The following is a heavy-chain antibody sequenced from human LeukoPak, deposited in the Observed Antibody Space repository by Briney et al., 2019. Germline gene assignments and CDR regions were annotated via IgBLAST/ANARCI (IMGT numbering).Heavy chain of an antibody. V-gene: IGHV3-43*01. CDR1: GFTFDDYT. CDR3: AKLEDSSGSLDY. CDR2: ISWDGGST. Sequence: GGSLRPSCVASGFTFDDYTMHGVRQAPGKGLEWVSLISWDGGSTYYADSVKGRFTISRDNSKNSLYLQMNSLRTEDTALYYCAKLEDSSGSLDYWGQGTLVTVSS. J-gene: IGHJ4*02. D-gene: IGHD3-22*01.